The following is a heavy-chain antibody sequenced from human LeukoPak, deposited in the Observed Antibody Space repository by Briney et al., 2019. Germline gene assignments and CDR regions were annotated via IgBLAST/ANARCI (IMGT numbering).Heavy chain of an antibody. Sequence: PGGSLRLSCAASGFTFSSYYWSWIRQPPGKGLEWIGYIYYSGSTNYNPSLKSRVTISVDTSKNQFSLKLSSVTAADTAVYYCARYSSSWYLGSSWFDPWGQGTLVTVSS. J-gene: IGHJ5*02. CDR2: IYYSGST. CDR3: ARYSSSWYLGSSWFDP. CDR1: GFTFSSYY. D-gene: IGHD6-13*01. V-gene: IGHV4-59*01.